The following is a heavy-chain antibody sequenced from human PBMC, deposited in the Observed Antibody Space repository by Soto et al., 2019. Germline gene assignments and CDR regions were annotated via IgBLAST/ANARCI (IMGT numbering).Heavy chain of an antibody. CDR1: GFTFSSYG. Sequence: GGSLRLSCAASGFTFSSYGMHWVRQAPGKGLEWVAVIWYDGSNKYYADSVKGRFTISRDNSKNTLYLQMNSLRAEDTAVYYCARAPRDYYGSRSPNWFDPWGQGTLVTVSS. J-gene: IGHJ5*02. D-gene: IGHD3-10*01. V-gene: IGHV3-33*01. CDR3: ARAPRDYYGSRSPNWFDP. CDR2: IWYDGSNK.